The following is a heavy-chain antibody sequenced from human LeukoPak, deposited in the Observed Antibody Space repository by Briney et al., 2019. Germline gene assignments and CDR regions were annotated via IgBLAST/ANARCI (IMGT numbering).Heavy chain of an antibody. Sequence: GGSLRLSCAASGFTFSNFGMSWVRQAPGKGLEWVSGISGSGGSTYYADAVKGRFTISRDNSKNTLYLQMNSLRAEDTAVYYCAKDYYYGSGSYWGAFDIWGQGTMVTVSS. CDR3: AKDYYYGSGSYWGAFDI. D-gene: IGHD3-10*01. CDR1: GFTFSNFG. J-gene: IGHJ3*02. CDR2: ISGSGGST. V-gene: IGHV3-23*01.